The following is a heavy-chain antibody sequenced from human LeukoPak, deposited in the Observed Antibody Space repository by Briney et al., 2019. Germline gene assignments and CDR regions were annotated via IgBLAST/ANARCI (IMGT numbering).Heavy chain of an antibody. J-gene: IGHJ2*01. D-gene: IGHD2-15*01. Sequence: ASVKVSCKASGYTFTGYYMHWVRQPPGQGLEWVGWINPNRGGRNYAQKCQGGVTMTSDTSISTAYMELSRLRSDDTAVYYCARDPGLYRNGVICYGKYFDLWGRGTLVTVSS. CDR3: ARDPGLYRNGVICYGKYFDL. CDR1: GYTFTGYY. CDR2: INPNRGGR. V-gene: IGHV1-2*02.